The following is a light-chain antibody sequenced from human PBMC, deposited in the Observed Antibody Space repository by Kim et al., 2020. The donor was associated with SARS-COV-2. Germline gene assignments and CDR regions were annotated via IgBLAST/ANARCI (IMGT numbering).Light chain of an antibody. CDR2: GKN. CDR3: NSRDSSGNLYDVV. J-gene: IGLJ2*01. Sequence: SSELTQDPAVSVALGQTVRITCQGDSLRSYYASWYQQKPGQAPVLVIYGKNNRPSGIPDRFSGSSSGNTASLTITGAQAEDEADYYCNSRDSSGNLYDVVFGGGTQLTVL. V-gene: IGLV3-19*01. CDR1: SLRSYY.